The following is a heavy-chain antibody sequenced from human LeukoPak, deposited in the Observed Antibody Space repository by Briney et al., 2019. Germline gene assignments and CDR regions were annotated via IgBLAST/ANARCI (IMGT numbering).Heavy chain of an antibody. J-gene: IGHJ6*02. V-gene: IGHV4-34*01. CDR2: INHSGST. Sequence: SETLSLTCAVYGGSFSGYYWSWIRQPPGKGLEWIGEINHSGSTNYNPSLKSRVTISVDTSKNQFSLKLSSVTAADTAVYYCARRGSLSCYGSGSYYNLAYYYYGMDVWGQGTTVTVSS. CDR1: GGSFSGYY. CDR3: ARRGSLSCYGSGSYYNLAYYYYGMDV. D-gene: IGHD3-10*01.